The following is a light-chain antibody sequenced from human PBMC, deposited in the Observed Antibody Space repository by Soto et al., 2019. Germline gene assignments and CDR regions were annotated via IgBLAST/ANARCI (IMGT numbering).Light chain of an antibody. V-gene: IGLV1-47*01. Sequence: QSVLTQLPSASGTPGQRVTISCSGSSSNIGSNYVFWYQHLPGTAPKLLIYRNNQRPSGVPDRFSGSKSGTSASLAISGLRSEDETDYYCAAWDDSLSGVVFGGGTKLTVL. CDR2: RNN. CDR3: AAWDDSLSGVV. J-gene: IGLJ2*01. CDR1: SSNIGSNY.